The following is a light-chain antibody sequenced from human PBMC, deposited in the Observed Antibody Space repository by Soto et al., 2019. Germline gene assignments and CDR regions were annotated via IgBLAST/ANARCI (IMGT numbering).Light chain of an antibody. V-gene: IGLV1-51*01. J-gene: IGLJ1*01. Sequence: QSVLTQLPSVSAAPGQDVTISCSGSSSNLAYNSLSWYQQLPGTAPKLLIYDDNKRPSGIPARFSGSKSGTSATLGITGLETGDEADYYCGAWDDSLNVYVFGSGTKVTVL. CDR2: DDN. CDR1: SSNLAYNS. CDR3: GAWDDSLNVYV.